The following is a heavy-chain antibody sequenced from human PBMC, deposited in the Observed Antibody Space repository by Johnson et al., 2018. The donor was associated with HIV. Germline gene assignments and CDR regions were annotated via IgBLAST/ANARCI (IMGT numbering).Heavy chain of an antibody. CDR2: IYSGGST. V-gene: IGHV3-66*01. Sequence: VQLVESGGGLVQPGGSLRLSCAVSGFTVSTSYMTWVRQAPGKGLDWVSVIYSGGSTYYADSVKGRFTISRNNAKNSLYLQMNSLRAEDTAVYFCATVWRNEGRHAFDIWGQGTMVTVSS. CDR3: ATVWRNEGRHAFDI. CDR1: GFTVSTSY. J-gene: IGHJ3*02. D-gene: IGHD1-1*01.